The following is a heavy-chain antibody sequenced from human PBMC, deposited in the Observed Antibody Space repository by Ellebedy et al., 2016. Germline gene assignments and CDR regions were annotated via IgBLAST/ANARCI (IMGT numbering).Heavy chain of an antibody. CDR1: GLIVSGNF. CDR3: ARVSVAGRGDTDLDY. D-gene: IGHD6-19*01. CDR2: IHGSGST. Sequence: GGSLRLSCAASGLIVSGNFMSWVRQAPGKRLEWVSAIHGSGSTYYADSVKGRFTISRDNSKKTLFLQMNSLRAEDTAVYYCARVSVAGRGDTDLDYWGQGTLVTVSS. J-gene: IGHJ4*02. V-gene: IGHV3-53*01.